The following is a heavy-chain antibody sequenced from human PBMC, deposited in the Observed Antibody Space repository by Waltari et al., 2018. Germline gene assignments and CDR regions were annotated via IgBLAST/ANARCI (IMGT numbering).Heavy chain of an antibody. J-gene: IGHJ5*02. CDR2: ILPFANVA. CDR3: ASASSMNWLDP. Sequence: QVQLVQSGAEVKKPGSSVKVSCKASGGTFSDYPISWVRQAPGQGVEWMGRILPFANVANYAQKFQGRMTITADKYTNTAYMELSSLTSDDTAVYYCASASSMNWLDPWGQGSLVTVSS. V-gene: IGHV1-69*04. CDR1: GGTFSDYP. D-gene: IGHD6-6*01.